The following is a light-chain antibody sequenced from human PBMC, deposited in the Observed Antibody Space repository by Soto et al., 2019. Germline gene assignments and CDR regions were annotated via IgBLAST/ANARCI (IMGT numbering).Light chain of an antibody. CDR3: TSWTTSTTMI. Sequence: QSALTQPASVSGSPGQSITISCTGTSSDIGAYNFVSWYQQHPGKAPKLMLYDVNIRPSGVSNRFSGSKSGNTASLTISRLQAEDEADYYCTSWTTSTTMIFGGRTKVTLL. CDR2: DVN. V-gene: IGLV2-14*03. CDR1: SSDIGAYNF. J-gene: IGLJ2*01.